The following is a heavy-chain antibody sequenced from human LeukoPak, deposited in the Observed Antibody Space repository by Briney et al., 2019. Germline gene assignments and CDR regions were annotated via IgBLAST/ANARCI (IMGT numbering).Heavy chain of an antibody. J-gene: IGHJ6*02. CDR1: GFTFGDYA. V-gene: IGHV3-49*03. CDR3: TRESPLSTSPYYYGMDV. Sequence: GGSLRLSCTASGFTFGDYAMSWFRQAPGKGLEWVGFIRSKAYGGTTEYAASVKGRFTISRDDSKSIAYLQMNSLKTEDTAVYYCTRESPLSTSPYYYGMDVWGQGTTVTVSS. CDR2: IRSKAYGGTT. D-gene: IGHD2-2*01.